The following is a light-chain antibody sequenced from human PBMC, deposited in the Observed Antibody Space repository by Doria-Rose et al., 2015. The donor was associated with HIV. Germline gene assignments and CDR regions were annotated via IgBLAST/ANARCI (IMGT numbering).Light chain of an antibody. Sequence: TRSPGTLSLSPGERATLSCRASQSFSSTYLAWYQQKPGQAPSLLIYDGSTRATDIPDRFSASGSGTDSTLTINRLEPEDFALYYCHQYGTSWTFGQGTKVEI. CDR2: DGS. CDR1: QSFSSTY. CDR3: HQYGTSWT. J-gene: IGKJ1*01. V-gene: IGKV3-20*01.